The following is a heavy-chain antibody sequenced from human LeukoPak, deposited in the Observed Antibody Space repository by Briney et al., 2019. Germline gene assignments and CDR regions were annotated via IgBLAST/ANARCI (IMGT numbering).Heavy chain of an antibody. Sequence: PSETLSLTCTLSGGSISIGGYYWSWIRQHPGEGLEWLGYIYYSGSTYYNPSRKSRVIISVDTSENHFSLKLSSVTAADAAVYYCARDKGAGSRLDSWGQGNLVTVSS. CDR3: ARDKGAGSRLDS. J-gene: IGHJ4*02. D-gene: IGHD3-10*01. CDR1: GGSISIGGYY. V-gene: IGHV4-31*02. CDR2: IYYSGST.